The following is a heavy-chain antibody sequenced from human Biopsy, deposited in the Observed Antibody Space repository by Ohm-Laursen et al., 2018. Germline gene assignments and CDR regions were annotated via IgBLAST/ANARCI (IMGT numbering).Heavy chain of an antibody. Sequence: TLSLTCSVSGGSINSGGHFWGWVRQSPGKGLEWIGYIYDNGDTYYNPSLMSLVSISADTSKNQVSLRLNSVTAADTAVYYCARLTGDPSYWGQGILVTVSS. CDR2: IYDNGDT. CDR3: ARLTGDPSY. J-gene: IGHJ4*02. D-gene: IGHD7-27*01. CDR1: GGSINSGGHF. V-gene: IGHV4-31*01.